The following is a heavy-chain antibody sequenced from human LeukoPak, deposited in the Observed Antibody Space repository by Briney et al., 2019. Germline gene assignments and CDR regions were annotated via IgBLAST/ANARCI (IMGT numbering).Heavy chain of an antibody. V-gene: IGHV4-34*01. J-gene: IGHJ3*02. Sequence: SETLSLTCAVYGGSFSGYYWSWIRQPPGKGLEWIGEINHSGSTNYNPSLKSRVTISVDTSKNQFSLKLSSVTAADTAVYYCAREAFSRERGYSFGAFDIWGQGTMVTVSS. D-gene: IGHD5-18*01. CDR1: GGSFSGYY. CDR3: AREAFSRERGYSFGAFDI. CDR2: INHSGST.